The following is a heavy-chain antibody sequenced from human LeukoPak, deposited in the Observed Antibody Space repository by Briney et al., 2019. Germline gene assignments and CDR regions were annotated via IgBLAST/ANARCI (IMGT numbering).Heavy chain of an antibody. V-gene: IGHV1-69*05. Sequence: SVKVSCKASGGTFSSYAISWVRQAPGQGLEWMGGIIPIFGTANYAQKFQGRVTITTDESTSTAYMELSSLRSEDTAVYYCARGRGKVGATKLGYYYYYMDVWGKGTTMTVSS. J-gene: IGHJ6*03. CDR2: IIPIFGTA. CDR1: GGTFSSYA. D-gene: IGHD1-26*01. CDR3: ARGRGKVGATKLGYYYYYMDV.